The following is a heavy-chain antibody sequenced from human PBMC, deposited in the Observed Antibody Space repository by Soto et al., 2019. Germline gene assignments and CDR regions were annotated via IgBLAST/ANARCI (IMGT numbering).Heavy chain of an antibody. CDR3: ARVGQLWLRSKYYYGMDV. V-gene: IGHV3-30-3*01. D-gene: IGHD5-18*01. CDR1: GFTFSSYA. J-gene: IGHJ6*02. CDR2: ISYDGSNK. Sequence: GGSLRLSCAASGFTFSSYAMHWARQAPGKGLEWVAVISYDGSNKYYADSVKGRFTISRDNSKNTLYLQMNSLRAEDTAVYYCARVGQLWLRSKYYYGMDVRGQGTTVTVSS.